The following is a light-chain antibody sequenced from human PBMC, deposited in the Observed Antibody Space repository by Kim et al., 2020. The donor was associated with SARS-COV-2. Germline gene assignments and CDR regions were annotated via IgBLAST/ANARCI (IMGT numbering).Light chain of an antibody. CDR1: HRVSGAY. J-gene: IGKJ3*01. V-gene: IGKV3-20*01. Sequence: SPVERAPPSGTAPHRVSGAYTDCYPRKTGPAPTLCIYSASSRATGVSDTFGGSVCGTDFTLSISRVEPEDIAVYYCQQYSGSPLSFAPGTKVDIK. CDR2: SAS. CDR3: QQYSGSPLS.